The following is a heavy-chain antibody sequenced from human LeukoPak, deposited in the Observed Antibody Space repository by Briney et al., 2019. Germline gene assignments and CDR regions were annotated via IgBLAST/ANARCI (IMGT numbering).Heavy chain of an antibody. CDR2: INPSGGST. V-gene: IGHV1-46*01. Sequence: GTSVKVSCKASGFTFTSYDMHWVRQAPGQRLEWMGRINPSGGSTSYAQKFQGRVTMTRDMSTSTVYMELSSLRSEDTAVYYCARGTRGYDFWSGYYNYWGQGTLVTVSS. J-gene: IGHJ4*02. CDR1: GFTFTSYD. D-gene: IGHD3-3*01. CDR3: ARGTRGYDFWSGYYNY.